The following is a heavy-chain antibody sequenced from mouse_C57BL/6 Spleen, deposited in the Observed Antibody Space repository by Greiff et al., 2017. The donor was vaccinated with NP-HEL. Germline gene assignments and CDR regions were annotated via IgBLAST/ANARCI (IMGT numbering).Heavy chain of an antibody. D-gene: IGHD2-4*01. CDR3: TRSDYDYCFAD. CDR1: GYTFTDYE. V-gene: IGHV1-15*01. J-gene: IGHJ3*01. CDR2: IDPETGGT. Sequence: VQGVESGAELVRPGASVTLSCKASGYTFTDYEMHWVKQTPVHGLEWIGAIDPETGGTAYNQKFKGKAILTADKSSSTAYMELRSLPSEDSAVYYCTRSDYDYCFADWGPGTLVTVSA.